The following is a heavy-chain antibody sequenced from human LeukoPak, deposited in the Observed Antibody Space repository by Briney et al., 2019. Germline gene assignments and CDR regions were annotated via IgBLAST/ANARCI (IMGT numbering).Heavy chain of an antibody. CDR3: ARVHYTTGYAFDI. D-gene: IGHD3-3*01. Sequence: ASVKVSCKASGCTFTGYYIHWVRQAPGQGLEWMGWINPNSGGTDYAQKFQDRVTMTRDTSINTAYMELSRLRSDDTAVYYCARVHYTTGYAFDIWGQGTTVTVSS. CDR2: INPNSGGT. CDR1: GCTFTGYY. J-gene: IGHJ3*02. V-gene: IGHV1-2*02.